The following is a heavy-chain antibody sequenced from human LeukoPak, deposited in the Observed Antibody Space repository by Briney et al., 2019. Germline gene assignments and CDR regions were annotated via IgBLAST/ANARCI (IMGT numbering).Heavy chain of an antibody. CDR1: GGSFSGYY. CDR2: INHSGST. V-gene: IGHV4-34*01. Sequence: SETLSLTCAVYGGSFSGYYWSWIRQPPGKGLEWIGEINHSGSTNYNPSLKSRVTISVDTSKNQFSLKLSSVTAADTAVYYCARGAGIAVAGTDGWWGQGTLVTVSS. J-gene: IGHJ4*02. D-gene: IGHD6-19*01. CDR3: ARGAGIAVAGTDGW.